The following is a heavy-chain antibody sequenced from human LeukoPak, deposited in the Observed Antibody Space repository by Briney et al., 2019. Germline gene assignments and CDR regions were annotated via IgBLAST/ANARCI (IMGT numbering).Heavy chain of an antibody. V-gene: IGHV4-59*12. Sequence: SETLSLTCSVFGGSIRSYYWSWIRQPPGKGLEWIGYIYYSGSTNYNPSLKSRVTISVDTSKNQFSLKLSSVTAADTAVYYCARGYGDFDAFDIWGQGTMVTVSS. CDR3: ARGYGDFDAFDI. D-gene: IGHD4-17*01. CDR1: GGSIRSYY. J-gene: IGHJ3*02. CDR2: IYYSGST.